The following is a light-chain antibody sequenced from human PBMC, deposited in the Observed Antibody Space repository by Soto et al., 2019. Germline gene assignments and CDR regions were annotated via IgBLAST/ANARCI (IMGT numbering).Light chain of an antibody. Sequence: DIQLTQSPSSLSASVGDRVTITCRASQAISSYLAWYQQKPGKVPELLIYATSTLQSGAPSRFSSSGSGTYFTLTISSQQTEDVVTYYCHKYYHAPTFGGGTKVEIK. CDR3: HKYYHAPT. CDR1: QAISSY. J-gene: IGKJ4*01. CDR2: ATS. V-gene: IGKV1-27*01.